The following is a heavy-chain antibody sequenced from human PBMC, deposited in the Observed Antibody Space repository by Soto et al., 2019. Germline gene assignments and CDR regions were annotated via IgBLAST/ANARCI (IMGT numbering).Heavy chain of an antibody. CDR3: ANHGGFDY. Sequence: EGQLLQSGGGLVQPGESLRLSCAASGFTFSSSGMSWVRQAPGKGMEWVSSISIRGDYRYYADSVKGRFTISRDNSKNTLYLQMSSLPAEYTALYYCANHGGFDYWDQGTMVAVSS. V-gene: IGHV3-23*01. J-gene: IGHJ3*01. D-gene: IGHD4-17*01. CDR1: GFTFSSSG. CDR2: ISIRGDYR.